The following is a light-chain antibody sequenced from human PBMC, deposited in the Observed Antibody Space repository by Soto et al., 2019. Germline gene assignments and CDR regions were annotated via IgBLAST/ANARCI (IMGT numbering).Light chain of an antibody. J-gene: IGLJ1*01. CDR1: SSEVGGYNY. V-gene: IGLV2-14*01. CDR3: SSYTSSSTLV. CDR2: DVS. Sequence: QYALTQPASVSGSPGQSITISCTGTSSEVGGYNYVSWYQQHPGKAPKLMIYDVSNRPSGVSNRFSGSKSGNTASLTISGLQAEDEADYYCSSYTSSSTLVFGTGTKVSVL.